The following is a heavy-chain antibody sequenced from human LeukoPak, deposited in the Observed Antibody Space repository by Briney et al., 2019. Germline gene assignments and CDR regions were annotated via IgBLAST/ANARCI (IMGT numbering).Heavy chain of an antibody. D-gene: IGHD6-19*01. V-gene: IGHV3-21*01. CDR3: VRDPSSVASGYYFDQ. CDR2: ISSSSAYI. J-gene: IGHJ4*02. Sequence: PGGSLRLSCAASGFTLSRFSMNWVRQAPGKGPEWVSSISSSSAYIYYADSVKGRFAISRDNAENSVYLQMNSLRPEDTAIYYCVRDPSSVASGYYFDQWGQGTLVAVSS. CDR1: GFTLSRFS.